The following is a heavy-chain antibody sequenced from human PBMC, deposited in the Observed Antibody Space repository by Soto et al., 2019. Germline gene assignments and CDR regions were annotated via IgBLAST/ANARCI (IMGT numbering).Heavy chain of an antibody. CDR2: ISNSGGNT. CDR3: AKKNIVVDPALGAFDI. Sequence: GGSLRLSCAASGFTFSIYAMSWVRQAPGKGLEWVSAISNSGGNTYYADSVQGRFTISRDNSKNTLYLQMNSLRAEDTALYYCAKKNIVVDPALGAFDIWGQGTKVTVSS. J-gene: IGHJ3*02. CDR1: GFTFSIYA. D-gene: IGHD2-2*01. V-gene: IGHV3-23*01.